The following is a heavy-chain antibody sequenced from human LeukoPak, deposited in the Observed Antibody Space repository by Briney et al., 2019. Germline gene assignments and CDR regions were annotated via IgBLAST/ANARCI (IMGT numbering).Heavy chain of an antibody. J-gene: IGHJ6*02. D-gene: IGHD3-10*01. V-gene: IGHV4-61*01. CDR2: IYYSGST. CDR3: ARYQRITMVRGVSDYYYYGMDV. CDR1: GGSVSSGSYY. Sequence: SETLSLTCTVSGGSVSSGSYYWSWIRQPPGEGLEWIGYIYYSGSTNYNPSLKSRVTISVDTSKNQFSLKLSSVTAADTAVYYCARYQRITMVRGVSDYYYYGMDVWGQGTTVTVSS.